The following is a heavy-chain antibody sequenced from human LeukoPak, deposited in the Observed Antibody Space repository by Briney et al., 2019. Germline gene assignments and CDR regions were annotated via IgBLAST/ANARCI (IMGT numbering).Heavy chain of an antibody. Sequence: GGSLRLSCAASGFTFSSYSMNWVRQAPGKGLEWVSSISSSSSYIYYADSVKGRFTISRDNAKNSLYLQMNSLRAEDTAVYYCARVRDFWTGDYYYGMDVWGQGTTVTVSS. D-gene: IGHD3/OR15-3a*01. J-gene: IGHJ6*02. CDR1: GFTFSSYS. V-gene: IGHV3-21*01. CDR3: ARVRDFWTGDYYYGMDV. CDR2: ISSSSSYI.